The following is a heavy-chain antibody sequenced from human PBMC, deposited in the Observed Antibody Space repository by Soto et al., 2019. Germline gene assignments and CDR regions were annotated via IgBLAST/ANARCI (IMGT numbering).Heavy chain of an antibody. CDR1: GFTFSSYA. J-gene: IGHJ4*02. CDR3: ARDRAAAAGMVGS. D-gene: IGHD6-13*01. Sequence: QVQLVESGGGVVQPGRSLRLSCAASGFTFSSYAMHWVRQAPGKGLEWVAVISYDGSNKYYADSVKGRFTISRDNSKNSLYLQMNSLRAADTAVYYFARDRAAAAGMVGSWGQGTLVTVSS. V-gene: IGHV3-30-3*01. CDR2: ISYDGSNK.